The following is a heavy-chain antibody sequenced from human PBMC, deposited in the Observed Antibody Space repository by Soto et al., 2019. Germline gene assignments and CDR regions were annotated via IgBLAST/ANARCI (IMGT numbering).Heavy chain of an antibody. J-gene: IGHJ6*02. CDR2: IYHSGST. V-gene: IGHV4-4*02. D-gene: IGHD6-19*01. Sequence: QVQLQESGPGLVKPSGTLSLTCAVSGGSISSSNWWSWVRQPPGKGLEWIGEIYHSGSTNHNPSLKSRVTISVDKSKNQFSLKLSSVTAADTAVYYCATDSSGWYGYYYYGMDVWGQGTTVTVSS. CDR3: ATDSSGWYGYYYYGMDV. CDR1: GGSISSSNW.